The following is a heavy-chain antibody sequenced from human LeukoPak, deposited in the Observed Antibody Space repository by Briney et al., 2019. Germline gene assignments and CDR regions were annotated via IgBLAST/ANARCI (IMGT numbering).Heavy chain of an antibody. Sequence: PSETLSLTCTVSGGSISSYYWSWIRQPPGKGLEWIGYIYYSGSTNYNPSLKSRVTISVDTSKNQFSLKLSSVTAADTAVYYCARDPYGSGNFFDYWGQGTLVTVSS. CDR3: ARDPYGSGNFFDY. CDR2: IYYSGST. V-gene: IGHV4-59*01. CDR1: GGSISSYY. J-gene: IGHJ4*02. D-gene: IGHD3-10*01.